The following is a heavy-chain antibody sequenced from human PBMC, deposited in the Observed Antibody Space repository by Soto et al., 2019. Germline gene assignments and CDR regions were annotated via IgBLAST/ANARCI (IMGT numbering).Heavy chain of an antibody. V-gene: IGHV3-9*01. CDR3: VREDYGMDV. CDR1: GFTFDDYA. J-gene: IGHJ6*02. CDR2: ISWNSGSK. Sequence: EVQLVESGGGLVQPGRSLRLSCAAPGFTFDDYAMHWVRQAPGKGLEWVSGISWNSGSKDYADSVKGRFTISRDDAKNSLFLQMNSLRPEDTALYYCVREDYGMDVWGQGTTVTVSS.